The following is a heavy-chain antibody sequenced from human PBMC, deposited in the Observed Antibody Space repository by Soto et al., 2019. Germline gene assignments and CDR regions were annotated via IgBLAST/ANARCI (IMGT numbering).Heavy chain of an antibody. J-gene: IGHJ4*02. CDR3: ARALDGYSGFDY. CDR1: GFTVSSNY. CDR2: IYSGGST. D-gene: IGHD6-13*01. Sequence: EVQLLESGGGLVQPGGSLRLSCAASGFTVSSNYMSWVRQAPGKGLEWVSVIYSGGSTYYADSVKGRFTISRDNSKNTLYLQMNSLRAEDTAVYYCARALDGYSGFDYWGQGTLVTVSS. V-gene: IGHV3-53*01.